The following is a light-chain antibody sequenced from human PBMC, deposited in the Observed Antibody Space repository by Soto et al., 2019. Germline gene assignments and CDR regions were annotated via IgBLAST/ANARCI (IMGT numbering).Light chain of an antibody. V-gene: IGKV1-17*01. CDR2: AAY. Sequence: DIQMTQSPSSLSASVGDRVTITCWASQALRHDLAWYQQRPGKAPQRLIYAAYRLQGGVPSRFSGGGSGTEFTLTISSLQPEDFATYYCLQHNSYPFTFGPGTKVDFK. CDR3: LQHNSYPFT. J-gene: IGKJ3*01. CDR1: QALRHD.